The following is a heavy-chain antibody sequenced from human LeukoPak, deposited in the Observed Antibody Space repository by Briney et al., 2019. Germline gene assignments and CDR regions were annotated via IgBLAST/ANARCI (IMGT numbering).Heavy chain of an antibody. CDR2: INPNSGNT. D-gene: IGHD3-10*01. J-gene: IGHJ6*03. CDR3: ARESKRITMVRGAPDYYYYYYMDV. V-gene: IGHV1-8*02. CDR1: GYTFTGYY. Sequence: ASVKVSCKASGYTFTGYYMHWVRQAPGQGLEWMGWINPNSGNTGYAQKFQGRVTMTRNTSISTAYMELSSLRSEDTAVYYCARESKRITMVRGAPDYYYYYYMDVWGKGTTVTISS.